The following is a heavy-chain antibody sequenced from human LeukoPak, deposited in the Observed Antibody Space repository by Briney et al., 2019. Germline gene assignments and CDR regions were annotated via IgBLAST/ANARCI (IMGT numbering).Heavy chain of an antibody. V-gene: IGHV3-53*01. CDR2: IYSGGST. Sequence: GGSLRLSCAASGFTVSSNYMSWVRQAPGKGLEWVSRIYSGGSTYYADSVKGRFTISRDNSKNTLYRQMNSLRAEDTAVYYCARIGWCSGGSCYGDAFDIWGQGTMVTVSS. D-gene: IGHD2-15*01. CDR3: ARIGWCSGGSCYGDAFDI. J-gene: IGHJ3*02. CDR1: GFTVSSNY.